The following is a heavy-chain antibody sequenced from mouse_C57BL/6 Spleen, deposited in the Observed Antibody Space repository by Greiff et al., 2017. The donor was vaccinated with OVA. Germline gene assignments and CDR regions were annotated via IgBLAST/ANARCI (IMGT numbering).Heavy chain of an antibody. V-gene: IGHV7-3*01. CDR1: GFTFTDYY. D-gene: IGHD1-1*01. Sequence: EVQGVESGGGLVQPGGSLSLSCAASGFTFTDYYMSWVRQPPGKALEWLGFIRNKANGYTTEYSASVKGRFTISRDNSQSVLYLQMNALRAEDIATYYCARNELTTVFDYWGQGTTLTVSS. CDR3: ARNELTTVFDY. J-gene: IGHJ2*01. CDR2: IRNKANGYTT.